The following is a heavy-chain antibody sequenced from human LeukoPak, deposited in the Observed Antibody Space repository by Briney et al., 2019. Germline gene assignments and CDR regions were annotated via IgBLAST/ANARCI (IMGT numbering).Heavy chain of an antibody. CDR2: INHSGST. V-gene: IGHV4-34*01. CDR1: GGPFGVYY. J-gene: IGHJ4*02. D-gene: IGHD3-10*01. Sequence: SETLFLTCAVYGGPFGVYYWSWVRQPPGKGLEWIGEINHSGSTNYNPSLKSRVTISVDTSENHFSLKLSSVTAADTAVYYCAGPGAGDLDYWGQGTLVTVSS. CDR3: AGPGAGDLDY.